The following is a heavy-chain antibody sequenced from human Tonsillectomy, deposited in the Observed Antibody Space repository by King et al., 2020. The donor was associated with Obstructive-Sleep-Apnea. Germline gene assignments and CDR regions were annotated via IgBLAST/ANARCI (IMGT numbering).Heavy chain of an antibody. V-gene: IGHV3-33*01. D-gene: IGHD2-2*01. CDR1: GFTFSSYG. CDR2: IWYDGSNK. J-gene: IGHJ4*02. CDR3: ARGTLGYCSSTSCLIDY. Sequence: VQLVESGGGVVQPGRSLRLSCAASGFTFSSYGMHWVRQAPGKGLEWVAIIWYDGSNKYYAVSVKGRFTISRDNSKNTLYLQMNSLRAEDTAVYYCARGTLGYCSSTSCLIDYWGQGTLVTVSS.